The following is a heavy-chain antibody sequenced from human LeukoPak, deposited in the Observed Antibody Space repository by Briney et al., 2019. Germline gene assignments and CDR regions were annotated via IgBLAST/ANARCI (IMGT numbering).Heavy chain of an antibody. CDR2: IWFDARNE. Sequence: PGRSLRLSCAASGFTFSSYGMHWVRQAPGKGLEWVAGIWFDARNEHYADSVKGRFTISRDNSKNALYLQMDSLRADDTAVYYCTRDFCCSPSCYDYWGQGTLVTVSS. CDR1: GFTFSSYG. CDR3: TRDFCCSPSCYDY. D-gene: IGHD2-2*01. V-gene: IGHV3-33*01. J-gene: IGHJ4*02.